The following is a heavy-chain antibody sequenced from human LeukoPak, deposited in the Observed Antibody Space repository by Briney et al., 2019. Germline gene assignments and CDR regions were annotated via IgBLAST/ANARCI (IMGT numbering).Heavy chain of an antibody. CDR1: GYTFTGYF. CDR2: INPNSGGT. D-gene: IGHD2-15*01. CDR3: AREEGIVVVVARSSAFDI. J-gene: IGHJ3*02. V-gene: IGHV1-2*02. Sequence: ASVKVSCKASGYTFTGYFMHWVRQAPGQGLEWMGWINPNSGGTNYAQKFQGRVTLTRDTSISTAYMELSRLRSDDTAVYYCAREEGIVVVVARSSAFDIWGQGTMVTVSS.